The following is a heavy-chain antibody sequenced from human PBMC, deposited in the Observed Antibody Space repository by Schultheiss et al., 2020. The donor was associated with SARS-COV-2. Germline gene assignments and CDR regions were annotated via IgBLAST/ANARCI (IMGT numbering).Heavy chain of an antibody. J-gene: IGHJ6*03. CDR1: GGSISSYY. Sequence: SETLSLTCTVSGGSISSYYWSWIRQPPGKGLEWIGYIYYSGSTNYNPSLKSRVTISVDPSKNQFSLKLSSVTAADTAVYYCARDPPRGYYYYYYMDVWGKGTTVTVSS. V-gene: IGHV4-59*12. CDR2: IYYSGST. D-gene: IGHD3-10*01. CDR3: ARDPPRGYYYYYYMDV.